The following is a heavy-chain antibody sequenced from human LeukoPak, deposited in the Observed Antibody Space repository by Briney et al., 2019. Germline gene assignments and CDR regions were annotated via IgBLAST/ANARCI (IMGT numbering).Heavy chain of an antibody. J-gene: IGHJ5*01. CDR1: GGSISTYY. D-gene: IGHD4-11*01. Sequence: SETLSLTCTVSGGSISTYYWSWIRQPPGKGLEWIGYIYYTGSTNYNPSLKSRVTISLGTSNNQFSLKLRSVTAADTAVYYCARRGSSNYEFDSWGQGTLVTVSS. CDR3: ARRGSSNYEFDS. CDR2: IYYTGST. V-gene: IGHV4-59*01.